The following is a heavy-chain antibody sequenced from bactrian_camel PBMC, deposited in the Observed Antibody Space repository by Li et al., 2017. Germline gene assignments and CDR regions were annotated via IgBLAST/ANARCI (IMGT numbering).Heavy chain of an antibody. CDR3: TRETQWVGYHEFAEY. CDR1: GYTSSSYC. D-gene: IGHD5*01. V-gene: IGHV3S55*01. J-gene: IGHJ4*01. CDR2: IDRDGKT. Sequence: HVQLVESGGGSVQAGGSLRISCKATGYTSSSYCMAWFRQAPGKEREGVATIDRDGKTTYADSVKGRFTISRDNDPNTLHLQMNSLTREDSAMYYCTRETQWVGYHEFAEYWGQGTQVTVS.